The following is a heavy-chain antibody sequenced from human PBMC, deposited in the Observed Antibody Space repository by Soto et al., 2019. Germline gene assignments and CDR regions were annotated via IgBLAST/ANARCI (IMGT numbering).Heavy chain of an antibody. J-gene: IGHJ4*02. D-gene: IGHD4-17*01. CDR1: GFTFSSYG. Sequence: QVQLVESGGGVVQPGRSLRLSCAASGFTFSSYGMHWVRQAPGKGLEWVAVISYDGSNKYYADSVKGRFTISRDNSKNTLYLQMNSLRAEDTAVDYCAFGRVTTAEFDYWGQGTLVTVSS. V-gene: IGHV3-30*03. CDR3: AFGRVTTAEFDY. CDR2: ISYDGSNK.